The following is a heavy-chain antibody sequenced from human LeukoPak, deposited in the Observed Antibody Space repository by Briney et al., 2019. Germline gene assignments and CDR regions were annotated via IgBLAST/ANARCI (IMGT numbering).Heavy chain of an antibody. CDR2: MNPNSGNT. Sequence: ASVKVSCKASRYTFTSYDINWVRQATGQGLEWMGWMNPNSGNTGYAQKFQGRVTMTRNTSISTAYMELSSLRSEDTAVYYCASLSGDYGFGYYYYGMDVWGQGTTVTVSS. CDR1: RYTFTSYD. V-gene: IGHV1-8*01. CDR3: ASLSGDYGFGYYYYGMDV. D-gene: IGHD4-17*01. J-gene: IGHJ6*02.